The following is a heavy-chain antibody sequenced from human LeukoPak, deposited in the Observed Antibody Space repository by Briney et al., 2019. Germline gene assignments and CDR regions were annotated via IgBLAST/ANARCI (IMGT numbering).Heavy chain of an antibody. D-gene: IGHD3-10*01. J-gene: IGHJ4*02. CDR1: GFTFKTYA. Sequence: GGSLRLSCAASGFTFKTYAMNWVRQVPGKGPEWVSSMSGSGSSTDYADSVKGRFTISRDNSKNTLYLQMNSLRAEDTALYYCAKVARGRVRGGFYFDFWGQGSLVTVSS. CDR3: AKVARGRVRGGFYFDF. CDR2: MSGSGSST. V-gene: IGHV3-23*01.